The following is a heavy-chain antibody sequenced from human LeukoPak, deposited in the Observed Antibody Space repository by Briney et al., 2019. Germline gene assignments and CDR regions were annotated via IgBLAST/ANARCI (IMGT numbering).Heavy chain of an antibody. J-gene: IGHJ5*02. CDR1: GYTFTGYY. V-gene: IGHV1-2*06. Sequence: ASVKVSCKASGYTFTGYYMHWVRQAPGQGREWMGRINPNSGGTNYAQKFQGRVTMTRDTSISTAYMELSRLRSDDTAVYYCARDLIRVTTFYWFDPWGQGTLVTVSS. D-gene: IGHD3-16*01. CDR2: INPNSGGT. CDR3: ARDLIRVTTFYWFDP.